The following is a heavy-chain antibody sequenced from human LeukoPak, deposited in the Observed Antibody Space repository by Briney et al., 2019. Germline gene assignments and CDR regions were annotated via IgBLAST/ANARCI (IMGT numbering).Heavy chain of an antibody. CDR2: INPNSGGT. Sequence: ASVKVSCKASGYTFTGYYIHWVRQAPGQGLEWMGWINPNSGGTNYAQKFQGRVTMTRDTSISTGYMELSRLRSDDTAVYYCARVLERHFDYWGQGTLVTVSS. CDR1: GYTFTGYY. CDR3: ARVLERHFDY. V-gene: IGHV1-2*02. J-gene: IGHJ4*02. D-gene: IGHD1-1*01.